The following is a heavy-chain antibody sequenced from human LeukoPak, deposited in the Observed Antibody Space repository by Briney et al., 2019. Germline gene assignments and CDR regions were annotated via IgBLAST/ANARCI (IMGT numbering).Heavy chain of an antibody. CDR2: IKQDGSEK. CDR1: GFTFSSYW. CDR3: AKDLRSGSYYGMDV. Sequence: GGSLRLSCAASGFTFSSYWMSWVRQAPGKGLEWVANIKQDGSEKYYVDSVKGRFTISRDNAKNSLYLQMNSLRAEDTAVYYCAKDLRSGSYYGMDVWGQGTTVTVSS. V-gene: IGHV3-7*01. D-gene: IGHD1-26*01. J-gene: IGHJ6*02.